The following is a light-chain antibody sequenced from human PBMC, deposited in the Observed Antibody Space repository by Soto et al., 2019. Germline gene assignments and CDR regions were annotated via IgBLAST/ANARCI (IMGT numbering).Light chain of an antibody. CDR1: QNISNY. V-gene: IGKV1-39*01. Sequence: DIQMTQSPSSLSASVGDRVTITCRASQNISNYLNWYQQKPGKAPNLLIYAASSLQGGVPSRFSGRGSGTDFTLTISSLQPEDSATYYCQQSYSTSSYTFGQGTKLDI. J-gene: IGKJ2*01. CDR2: AAS. CDR3: QQSYSTSSYT.